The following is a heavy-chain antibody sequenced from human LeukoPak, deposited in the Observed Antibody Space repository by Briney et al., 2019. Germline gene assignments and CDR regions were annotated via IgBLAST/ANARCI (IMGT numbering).Heavy chain of an antibody. CDR2: INPNSGAT. CDR3: ARGEYESSGYRSEAFDI. J-gene: IGHJ3*02. D-gene: IGHD3-22*01. Sequence: ASVKVSCKASGYTFTSYGISWVRQAPRQGLEWMGWINPNSGATKYAQKFQGWVTMTRDTSISTAYMELGGLRSDVTAMYYCARGEYESSGYRSEAFDIWGQGTMVTASS. CDR1: GYTFTSYG. V-gene: IGHV1-2*04.